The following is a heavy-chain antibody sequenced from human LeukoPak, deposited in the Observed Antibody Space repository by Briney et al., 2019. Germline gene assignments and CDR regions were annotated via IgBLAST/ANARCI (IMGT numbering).Heavy chain of an antibody. CDR3: ARYFYDSSGSSSDAFDI. J-gene: IGHJ3*02. Sequence: ASVKVSCKTSGYTFTGYYMHWVRQAPGQGLEWMGWINPNSGGANYAQRFQGRVTMTRDTSMSTAYMELSRLRSDDSAVYYCARYFYDSSGSSSDAFDIWGQGTMVTVSS. CDR1: GYTFTGYY. CDR2: INPNSGGA. D-gene: IGHD3-22*01. V-gene: IGHV1-2*02.